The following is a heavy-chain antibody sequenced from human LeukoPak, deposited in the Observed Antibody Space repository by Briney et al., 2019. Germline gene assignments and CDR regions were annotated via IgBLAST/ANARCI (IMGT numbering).Heavy chain of an antibody. J-gene: IGHJ4*02. CDR1: GYTFTSYA. D-gene: IGHD3-10*01. V-gene: IGHV1-3*01. CDR3: ARGYGSGSYFY. CDR2: INAGNGST. Sequence: VASVKVSCKASGYTFTSYAMHWVRQAPGQRLEWMGWINAGNGSTKYSQKFQGRVTITRDTSASTAYMELSSLRSEDTAVYYCARGYGSGSYFYWGQGTLVTVSS.